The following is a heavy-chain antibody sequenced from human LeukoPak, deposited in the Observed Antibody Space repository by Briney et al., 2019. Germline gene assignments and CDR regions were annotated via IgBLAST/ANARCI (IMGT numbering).Heavy chain of an antibody. CDR3: ARARYSSSSYYYDMDV. CDR1: GDSISSGGDY. D-gene: IGHD6-6*01. V-gene: IGHV4-31*03. J-gene: IGHJ6*02. CDR2: IYYSGST. Sequence: PSETLSLTCTVSGDSISSGGDYWSWIRQHPGKGLEWIGYIYYSGSTYYNPSLKSRVTISVDTSKNHFSLNLTSVTAADTAVYYCARARYSSSSYYYDMDVWGQGTTVTVSS.